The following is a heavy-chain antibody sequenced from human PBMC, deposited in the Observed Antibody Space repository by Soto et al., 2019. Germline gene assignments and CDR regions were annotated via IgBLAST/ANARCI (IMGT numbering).Heavy chain of an antibody. V-gene: IGHV4-39*01. CDR3: ASRGWWYFDN. CDR2: IYYSGST. J-gene: IGHJ4*02. Sequence: PSETLSLTCTVSGGSISSSSYYWGWIRQPPGKGLEWIGSIYYSGSTYYNPSLKSRVTISVDTSKNQFSLKLSSVTAADTAVYYFASRGWWYFDNWGQEALLTVSS. D-gene: IGHD2-15*01. CDR1: GGSISSSSYY.